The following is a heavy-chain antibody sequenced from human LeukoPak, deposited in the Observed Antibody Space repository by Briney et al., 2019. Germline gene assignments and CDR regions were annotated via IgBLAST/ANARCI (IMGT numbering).Heavy chain of an antibody. J-gene: IGHJ3*02. CDR3: ARGDTSLQRNDALDI. Sequence: PGLSLRLSCAASGFTFSSYAMNWVRQAPGKGLEWVSSISLTSNDIYYAASVRGRFIISRDNAKNLLSLQMNSLRAEDTALYYCARGDTSLQRNDALDIWGQGTMVSVSS. V-gene: IGHV3-21*01. D-gene: IGHD2/OR15-2a*01. CDR2: ISLTSNDI. CDR1: GFTFSSYA.